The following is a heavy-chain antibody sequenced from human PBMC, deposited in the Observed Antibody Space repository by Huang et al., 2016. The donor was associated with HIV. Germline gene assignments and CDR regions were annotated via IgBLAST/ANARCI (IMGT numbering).Heavy chain of an antibody. V-gene: IGHV3-30*18. CDR1: GFSLSTYG. J-gene: IGHJ4*02. Sequence: VQLVESGGGVVQPGRSLRLACAASGFSLSTYGLHWVRQAPGKGLEWVAVISDDGSNKYYAHSVKGRFTISRDTSENKVYLQMNSLRHEDTAVYYCAKDGADEEWDIDYWGQGTLVTVSS. D-gene: IGHD1-26*01. CDR3: AKDGADEEWDIDY. CDR2: ISDDGSNK.